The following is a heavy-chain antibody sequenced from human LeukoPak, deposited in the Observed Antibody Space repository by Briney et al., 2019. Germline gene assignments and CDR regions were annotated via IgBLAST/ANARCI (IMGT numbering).Heavy chain of an antibody. V-gene: IGHV4-34*01. CDR3: ARKVAVIPAVVAEAGRRQTSYFDY. CDR2: INHRST. CDR1: GGSFSGSY. Sequence: PSETLYLTCAVYGGSFSGSYWSWTRQPPGKGREWIGEINHRSTNYNPSLKSRVTISLEASNSQFSLKLRSVTAADTAVYYCARKVAVIPAVVAEAGRRQTSYFDYWAQGTLVTVSS. J-gene: IGHJ4*02. D-gene: IGHD6-13*01.